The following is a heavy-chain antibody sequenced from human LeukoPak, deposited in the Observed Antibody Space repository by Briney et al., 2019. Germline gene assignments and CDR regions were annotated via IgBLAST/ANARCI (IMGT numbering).Heavy chain of an antibody. J-gene: IGHJ4*02. V-gene: IGHV3-15*01. CDR1: GFTFSNAW. Sequence: GGSLRLSCAASGFTFSNAWMSWVRQAPGKGLEWVGRIRSKTDGGTTDYAAPVKGRFTISRDDSKNTLYLQMNSLKAEDTAVYYCSTAVAGPYYFDSWGQETLVTVSS. D-gene: IGHD6-19*01. CDR2: IRSKTDGGTT. CDR3: STAVAGPYYFDS.